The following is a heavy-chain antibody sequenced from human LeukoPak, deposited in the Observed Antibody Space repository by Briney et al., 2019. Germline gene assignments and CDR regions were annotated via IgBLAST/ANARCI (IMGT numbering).Heavy chain of an antibody. J-gene: IGHJ4*02. V-gene: IGHV5-51*01. Sequence: GESLKISCKGLGYDFSTYWNAWVRQRPGKGLEWMGITHPGGSETRYDPSFQGQVTISADRSTSTAYLQWSSLRTSDTAMYYCARASRDGYNQNFDHWGQGTLVTVSS. CDR1: GYDFSTYW. D-gene: IGHD5-24*01. CDR3: ARASRDGYNQNFDH. CDR2: THPGGSET.